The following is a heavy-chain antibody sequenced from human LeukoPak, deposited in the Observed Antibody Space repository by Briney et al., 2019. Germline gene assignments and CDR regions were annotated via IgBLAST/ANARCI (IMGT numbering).Heavy chain of an antibody. CDR1: GGSISSGGYS. V-gene: IGHV4-30-2*01. J-gene: IGHJ4*02. Sequence: SETLSLTCAVSGGSISSGGYSWSWIRQPPGKGLEWIGYIYHSGSTYYNPSLKSRVTISVDTSKSQFSLKLSSVTAADTAVYYCARGPLTYYFDYWGQGTLVTVSS. CDR3: ARGPLTYYFDY. CDR2: IYHSGST.